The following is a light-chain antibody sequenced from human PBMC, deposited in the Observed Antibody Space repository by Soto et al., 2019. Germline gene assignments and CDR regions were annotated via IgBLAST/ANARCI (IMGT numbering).Light chain of an antibody. CDR1: RSDVGYYDY. J-gene: IGLJ3*02. V-gene: IGLV2-14*01. Sequence: QSALTQPASVSGSPGQSITISCTGTRSDVGYYDYVSWYQQHPGKAPKLVIYDVSHRPSGVSNRFSGSKSGNTASLTISGLQAEDEGDYYCSSYTTTYTWMFGGGTKLTVL. CDR3: SSYTTTYTWM. CDR2: DVS.